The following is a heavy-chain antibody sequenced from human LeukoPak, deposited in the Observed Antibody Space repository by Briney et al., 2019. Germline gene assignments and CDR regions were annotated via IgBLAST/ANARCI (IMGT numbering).Heavy chain of an antibody. D-gene: IGHD2-15*01. CDR3: ARGDCSGGSCYAAYWFDP. J-gene: IGHJ5*02. CDR2: IKHSGST. CDR1: GGSFSGYY. Sequence: ASETLSLTCAVYGGSFSGYYWSWIRQPPGKGLEWIGEIKHSGSTNYNPSLKSRVTISVDTSKNQFSLKLSSVPPADTAVYYCARGDCSGGSCYAAYWFDPWGQGTLVTVSS. V-gene: IGHV4-34*01.